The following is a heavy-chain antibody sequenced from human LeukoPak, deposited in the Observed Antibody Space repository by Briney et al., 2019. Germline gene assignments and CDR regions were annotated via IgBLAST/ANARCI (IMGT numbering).Heavy chain of an antibody. V-gene: IGHV4-38-2*01. J-gene: IGHJ4*02. CDR3: ARSLSTAGIDY. Sequence: SETLSLTCAVSGYSITTGRYWGWFRPPPGRVLGWVGSIYQSGSTYYNPSLKSRVTISVDKSKNQFSLNLRSVTAPDTAVYYCARSLSTAGIDYWGQGTLVTVSS. CDR1: GYSITTGRY. D-gene: IGHD2-2*01. CDR2: IYQSGST.